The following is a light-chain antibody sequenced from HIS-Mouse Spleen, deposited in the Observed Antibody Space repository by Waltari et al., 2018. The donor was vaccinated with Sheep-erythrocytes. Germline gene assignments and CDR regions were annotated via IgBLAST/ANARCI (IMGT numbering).Light chain of an antibody. CDR3: CSYAGSYNHV. CDR2: DVS. Sequence: QSALTQPRSVSGSPGQSVTISCTGTSSDVGGYNYVPWYQPHPGKAPKLMISDVSKRPSGVPDRFSGSKSGNTASLTISGLQAEDEADYYCCSYAGSYNHVFATGTKVTVL. J-gene: IGLJ1*01. CDR1: SSDVGGYNY. V-gene: IGLV2-11*01.